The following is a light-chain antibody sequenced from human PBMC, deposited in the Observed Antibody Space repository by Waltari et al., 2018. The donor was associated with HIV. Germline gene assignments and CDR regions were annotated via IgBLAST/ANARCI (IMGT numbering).Light chain of an antibody. V-gene: IGLV9-49*01. CDR3: GADHGSGSNSNWL. CDR1: SGYRNYK. Sequence: QPVLTQPTSASASLGASVTLTCTLSSGYRNYKVDWYQQRPGKGTRFVRRVGTGGIGGAKVYGIPDRFSVLGSGLIRFLTIKNIQEEDKANYHCGADHGSGSNSNWLFGGRTKLTVL. CDR2: VGTGGIGG. J-gene: IGLJ3*02.